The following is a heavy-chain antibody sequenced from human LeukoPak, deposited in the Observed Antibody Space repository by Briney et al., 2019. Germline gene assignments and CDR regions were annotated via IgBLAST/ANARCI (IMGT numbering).Heavy chain of an antibody. CDR2: IYYSGST. Sequence: SETLSLTCTVSGGSISSYYWSWIRQPPGKGLEWIGYIYYSGSTNYNPSLTSRVTISVDTSKNQFSLKLSSVTAADTAVYYCARASQQLVRNYYYGMDVWGQGTTVTVSS. J-gene: IGHJ6*02. D-gene: IGHD6-13*01. CDR3: ARASQQLVRNYYYGMDV. CDR1: GGSISSYY. V-gene: IGHV4-59*01.